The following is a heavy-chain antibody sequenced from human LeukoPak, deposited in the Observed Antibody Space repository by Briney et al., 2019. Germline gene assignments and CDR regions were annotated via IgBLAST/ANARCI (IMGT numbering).Heavy chain of an antibody. D-gene: IGHD3-10*01. CDR2: IRYDGSNK. Sequence: PGGSLRLSCAASGFTFSSCGMHWVRQAPGKGLEWVAFIRYDGSNKYYADSVKGRFTISRDNSKNTLYLQMNSLRAEDTAVYYCAKNHRYYYALDWGQGTLVTVSS. CDR1: GFTFSSCG. V-gene: IGHV3-30*02. CDR3: AKNHRYYYALD. J-gene: IGHJ4*02.